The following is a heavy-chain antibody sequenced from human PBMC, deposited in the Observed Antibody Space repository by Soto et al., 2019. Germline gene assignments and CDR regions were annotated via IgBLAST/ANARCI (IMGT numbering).Heavy chain of an antibody. CDR1: GGSISSYY. CDR2: IYYSGST. D-gene: IGHD2-15*01. CDR3: ARGYCSGGTCYRFNFDY. Sequence: QVQLQESGPGLVKPSETLSLTCTVSGGSISSYYWSWIRQPPGKGLEWIGYIYYSGSTNYNPSLKRRATITVDTSNNQFALKMSSVTAADTAVYYCARGYCSGGTCYRFNFDYWGQGTLVTVSS. V-gene: IGHV4-59*01. J-gene: IGHJ4*02.